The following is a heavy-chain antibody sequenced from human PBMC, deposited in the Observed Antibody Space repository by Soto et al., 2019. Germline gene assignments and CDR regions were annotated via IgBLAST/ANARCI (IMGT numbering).Heavy chain of an antibody. CDR2: IIPIFGTA. J-gene: IGHJ6*02. CDR1: GGTFSSYA. V-gene: IGHV1-69*13. Sequence: SVKVSCKASGGTFSSYAISWVRQAPGQGLEWMGGIIPIFGTANYAQKFQGRVTITADESTSTAYMELSSLRSEDTAVYYCASRSHLDVLLWFGSGPYGMDVWGQGTTVTVSS. CDR3: ASRSHLDVLLWFGSGPYGMDV. D-gene: IGHD3-10*01.